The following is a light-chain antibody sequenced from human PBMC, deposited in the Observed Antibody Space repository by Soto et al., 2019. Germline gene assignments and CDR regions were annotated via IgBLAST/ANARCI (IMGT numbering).Light chain of an antibody. J-gene: IGKJ4*01. V-gene: IGKV3-15*01. CDR1: QSVSSN. CDR2: GAS. CDR3: QQYNNWFFLT. Sequence: EIVMTQSPATLSVSPGERATLSCRASQSVSSNLAWYQQKPGQAPRLLIYGASTRATGIPARFSGSGSGTEFTLTISSLQSEDFAVYYCQQYNNWFFLTFGGGTKVEIK.